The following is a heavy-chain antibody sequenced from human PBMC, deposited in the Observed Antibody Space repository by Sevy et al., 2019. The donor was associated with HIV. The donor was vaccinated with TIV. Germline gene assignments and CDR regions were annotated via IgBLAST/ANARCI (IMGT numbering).Heavy chain of an antibody. CDR1: GFGFSSYW. CDR3: ARDRRTYYYDNSGYADY. Sequence: GGPLRLSCAASGFGFSSYWMSWVRQAPGKGLEWVANIKQDGSEKNYVDSVKGRFTISRDNAKNSLFLEMNSLRAEDTAVYFCARDRRTYYYDNSGYADYWGQGTLVTVSS. CDR2: IKQDGSEK. V-gene: IGHV3-7*01. J-gene: IGHJ4*02. D-gene: IGHD3-22*01.